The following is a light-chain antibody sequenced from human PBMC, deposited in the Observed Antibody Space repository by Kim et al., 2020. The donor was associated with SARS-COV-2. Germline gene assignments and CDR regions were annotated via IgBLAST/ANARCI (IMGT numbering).Light chain of an antibody. Sequence: SPGERATPSCRASQSVYSNLAWYQQKPGQAPRLLIYGASTRATGIPARFSGSGSGTEFTLTISSLQSEDFAVYYCHQYNNWPPWTFGQGTKVEIK. CDR2: GAS. J-gene: IGKJ1*01. CDR1: QSVYSN. V-gene: IGKV3-15*01. CDR3: HQYNNWPPWT.